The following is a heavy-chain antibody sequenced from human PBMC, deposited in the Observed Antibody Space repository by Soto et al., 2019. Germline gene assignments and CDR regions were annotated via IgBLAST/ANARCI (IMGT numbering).Heavy chain of an antibody. CDR2: IAGKTYGGTT. J-gene: IGHJ6*02. CDR1: GFTSDDYDYG. CDR3: SRDGDYYGLDV. D-gene: IGHD3-3*01. V-gene: IGHV3-49*04. Sequence: GGSLRLSCSFSGFTSDDYDYGVTWVRQAPGKGLEWLGLIAGKTYGGTTQYAASVKGRFTMSRDDSKDVAYLQMRDLGIDDTAIYFCSRDGDYYGLDVWGQGTTVTLSS.